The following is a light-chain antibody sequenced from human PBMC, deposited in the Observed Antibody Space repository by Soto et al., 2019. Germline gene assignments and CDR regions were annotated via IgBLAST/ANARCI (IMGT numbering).Light chain of an antibody. CDR2: DAS. CDR3: QKYDNLPSLT. Sequence: EMQLTQSPSSLSALAPAPGTPTFKSSQDISNYLNWYQQKPGKAPKLLIYDASNLETGVPSRFSGSGSGTDFTFTISSLQPEDIATYYCQKYDNLPSLTFGGGTKVDIK. CDR1: QDISNY. V-gene: IGKV1-33*01. J-gene: IGKJ4*01.